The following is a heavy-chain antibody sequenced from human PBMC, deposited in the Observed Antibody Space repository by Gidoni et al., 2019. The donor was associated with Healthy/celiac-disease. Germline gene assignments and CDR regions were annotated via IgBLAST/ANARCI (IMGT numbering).Heavy chain of an antibody. CDR3: AREGLKNYYDSSGYYEDY. D-gene: IGHD3-22*01. J-gene: IGHJ4*02. CDR1: GFTFSAYY. CDR2: ISSRSSYT. V-gene: IGHV3-11*05. Sequence: QVQLVESGGGLVKPGGSLRLSCAASGFTFSAYYMSWIRQAPGKGLEWVSYISSRSSYTNYADSVKGRFTISRDNAKNSLYLQMNSLRAEDTAVYYCAREGLKNYYDSSGYYEDYWGQGTLVTVSS.